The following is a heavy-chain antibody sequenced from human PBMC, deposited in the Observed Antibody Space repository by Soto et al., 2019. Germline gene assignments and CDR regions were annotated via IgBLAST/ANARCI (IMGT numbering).Heavy chain of an antibody. D-gene: IGHD6-13*01. CDR2: INHSGST. Sequence: PSETLSLTYAVYGGSFSGYYWSWIRQPPGKGLEWIGEINHSGSTNYNPSLKSRVTISVDTSKNQFSLKLSSVTAADTAVHYCARGGGTYSSSWYRFDYWGQGTLVTVSS. J-gene: IGHJ4*02. CDR3: ARGGGTYSSSWYRFDY. V-gene: IGHV4-34*01. CDR1: GGSFSGYY.